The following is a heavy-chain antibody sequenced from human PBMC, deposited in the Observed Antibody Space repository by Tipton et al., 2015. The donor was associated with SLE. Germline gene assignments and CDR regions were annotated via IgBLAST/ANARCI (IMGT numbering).Heavy chain of an antibody. J-gene: IGHJ4*01. CDR3: ATPPTIRF. D-gene: IGHD2-21*01. CDR2: FYNNGNT. CDR1: GGSIHSSSYY. V-gene: IGHV4-39*01. Sequence: TLSLTCSVSGGSIHSSSYYWGWIRPAPGKGLEWIGTFYNNGNTFYNPSPESRATIAVDTSHNQFFLRLTSVTAADSGVYYCATPPTIRFWGHGTVVTVSS.